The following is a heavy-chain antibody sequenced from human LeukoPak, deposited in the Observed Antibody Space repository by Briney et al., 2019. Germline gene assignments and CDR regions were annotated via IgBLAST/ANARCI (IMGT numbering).Heavy chain of an antibody. CDR3: ARVVPYYDILTGYYPGGMDV. J-gene: IGHJ6*02. V-gene: IGHV4-59*01. CDR2: IYYSGST. Sequence: PSETLSLTCTVSGGSISSYYWSWIRQPPGKGLEWIGYIYYSGSTNYNPSLKSRVTISVDTSKNQFSLKLSSVTAADTAVYYCARVVPYYDILTGYYPGGMDVWGQGTTVTVSS. CDR1: GGSISSYY. D-gene: IGHD3-9*01.